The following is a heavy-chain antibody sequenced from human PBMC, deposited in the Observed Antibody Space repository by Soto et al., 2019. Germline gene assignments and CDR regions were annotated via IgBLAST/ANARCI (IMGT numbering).Heavy chain of an antibody. J-gene: IGHJ6*02. CDR2: IYYSGST. Sequence: PSEPLSRSCTFSYGSVSSGSYYCSRIRQPPGKFRECMGYIYYSGSTNYNPSLKSRVTISVDTSKNQFSLKLSSVTAADTAVYYCAGGDPYYDFWSGYYSPYYYYYGMDVWGQGTTVTVSS. CDR3: AGGDPYYDFWSGYYSPYYYYYGMDV. D-gene: IGHD3-3*01. CDR1: YGSVSSGSYY. V-gene: IGHV4-61*01.